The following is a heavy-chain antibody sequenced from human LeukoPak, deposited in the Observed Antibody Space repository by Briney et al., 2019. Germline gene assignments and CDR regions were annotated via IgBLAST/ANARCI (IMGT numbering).Heavy chain of an antibody. J-gene: IGHJ4*02. CDR1: GFTFSTYG. D-gene: IGHD3-3*01. V-gene: IGHV3-30*03. Sequence: GGSLRLSCAASGFTFSTYGMNWVRQAPGKGLEWVAVISYDGRQKYYADSVKGRFTISRDNSKDTVYLQMNSLRDEDSATYYCVRVFLESLTAGYFDHWGQGTLVTVSP. CDR3: VRVFLESLTAGYFDH. CDR2: ISYDGRQK.